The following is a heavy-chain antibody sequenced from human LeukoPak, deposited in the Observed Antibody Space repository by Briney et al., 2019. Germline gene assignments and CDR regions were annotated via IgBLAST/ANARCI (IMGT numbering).Heavy chain of an antibody. CDR2: ISAYNGNT. CDR1: GYTFTSYG. D-gene: IGHD4-17*01. J-gene: IGHJ5*02. Sequence: ASVKVSCKASGYTFTSYGISWVRQAPGQGLEWMGWISAYNGNTNYAQKLQGRATMTTDTSTSTAYMELRSLRSDDTAVYYCANVIANEYGDGIWFDPWGQGTLVTVSS. V-gene: IGHV1-18*01. CDR3: ANVIANEYGDGIWFDP.